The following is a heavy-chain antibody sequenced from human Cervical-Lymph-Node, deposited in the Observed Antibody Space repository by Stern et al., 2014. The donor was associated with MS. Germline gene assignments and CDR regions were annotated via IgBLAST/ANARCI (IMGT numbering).Heavy chain of an antibody. CDR1: GYTFTSYY. D-gene: IGHD1-26*01. CDR3: ASVLGAADAFDI. Sequence: QVQLVESGAEVKKPGASVKVSCKASGYTFTSYYMHWVRQAPGQGLEWMGIINPSGGSTRYAPKFQGRVTLTKDTSPSPAYMELSSLISEDTAVYCCASVLGAADAFDIWGQGTMVTVSS. J-gene: IGHJ3*02. CDR2: INPSGGST. V-gene: IGHV1-46*01.